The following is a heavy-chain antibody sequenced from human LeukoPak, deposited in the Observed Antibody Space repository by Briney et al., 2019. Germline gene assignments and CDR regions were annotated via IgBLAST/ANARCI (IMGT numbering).Heavy chain of an antibody. V-gene: IGHV3-48*04. CDR3: ARGGIRFLEWLSARRTPNYYYYYMDV. Sequence: GGSLRLSCAASGFIFSSYSMNWVRQAPGKGLEWVSYISSSSRTIYYADSVKGRFTISRDNAKNSLYLQMNSLRAEDTAVYYCARGGIRFLEWLSARRTPNYYYYYMDVWGKGTTVTVSS. CDR1: GFIFSSYS. J-gene: IGHJ6*03. D-gene: IGHD3-3*01. CDR2: ISSSSRTI.